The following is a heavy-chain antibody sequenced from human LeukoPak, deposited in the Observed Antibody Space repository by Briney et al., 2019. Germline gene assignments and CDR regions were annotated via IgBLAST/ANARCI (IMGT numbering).Heavy chain of an antibody. CDR2: ISAYNGNT. CDR3: ARDGDDSSGYYYVDNNWFDP. CDR1: GYTFTSYG. J-gene: IGHJ5*02. D-gene: IGHD3-22*01. V-gene: IGHV1-18*01. Sequence: GASVKVSCKASGYTFTSYGISWVRQAPGQGLEWMGWISAYNGNTNYVQKLQGRVTMTTDTSTSTAYMELRSLRSDDTAVYYCARDGDDSSGYYYVDNNWFDPWGQGTLVTVSS.